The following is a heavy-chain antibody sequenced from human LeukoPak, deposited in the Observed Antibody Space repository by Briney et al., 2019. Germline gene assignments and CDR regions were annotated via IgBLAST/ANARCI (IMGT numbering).Heavy chain of an antibody. CDR3: ARDHGYCSGGSCYGSYFDY. V-gene: IGHV3-30*04. Sequence: GGSLRLSCAASGFTFSSYAMHWVRQAPGKGLEWVAVISYDGSNKYYADPVKGRFTISRDNSKNTLYLQMNSLRAEDTAVYYCARDHGYCSGGSCYGSYFDYWGQGTLVTVSS. CDR2: ISYDGSNK. D-gene: IGHD2-15*01. J-gene: IGHJ4*02. CDR1: GFTFSSYA.